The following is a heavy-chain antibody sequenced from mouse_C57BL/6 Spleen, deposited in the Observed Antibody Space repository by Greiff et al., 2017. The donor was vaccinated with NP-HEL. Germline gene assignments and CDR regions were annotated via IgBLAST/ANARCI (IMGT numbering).Heavy chain of an antibody. CDR1: GYTFTDYY. CDR2: INPYNGGT. J-gene: IGHJ2*01. V-gene: IGHV1-19*01. CDR3: AREGFVTTVPFDY. D-gene: IGHD1-1*01. Sequence: EVQLQQSGPVLVKPGASVKMSCKASGYTFTDYYMNWVKQSHGKSLEWIGVINPYNGGTSYNQKFKGKATLTVDKSSSTAYMELNSLASEDSAVYYCAREGFVTTVPFDYWGQGTTLTVSS.